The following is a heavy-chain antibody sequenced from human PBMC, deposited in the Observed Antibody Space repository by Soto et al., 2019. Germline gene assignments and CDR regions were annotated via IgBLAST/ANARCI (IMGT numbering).Heavy chain of an antibody. Sequence: GWSLRLSCASSVFTFISYGMHWVRQAPGKGLEWVAVIWYDGSNKYYADSVKGRFTISRDNSKNTLYLQMNSLRAEDTAVYYCARDMIKRMDVWGQGTTVTVSS. CDR3: ARDMIKRMDV. D-gene: IGHD3-16*01. V-gene: IGHV3-33*01. J-gene: IGHJ6*02. CDR1: VFTFISYG. CDR2: IWYDGSNK.